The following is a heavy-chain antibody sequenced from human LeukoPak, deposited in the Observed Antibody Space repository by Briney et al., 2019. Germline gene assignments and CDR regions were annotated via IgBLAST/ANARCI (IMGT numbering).Heavy chain of an antibody. Sequence: GGSLRLSCAASGFTFSNHWMSWVRQAPGKGLGWVANIKQDGSDKYYVDSVKGRFTISRDNAKNSLYLQMNSLRAEDTAMYYCARDYCSSTSCHDVFDIWGQGTMVTVSS. V-gene: IGHV3-7*01. CDR3: ARDYCSSTSCHDVFDI. J-gene: IGHJ3*02. D-gene: IGHD2-2*01. CDR2: IKQDGSDK. CDR1: GFTFSNHW.